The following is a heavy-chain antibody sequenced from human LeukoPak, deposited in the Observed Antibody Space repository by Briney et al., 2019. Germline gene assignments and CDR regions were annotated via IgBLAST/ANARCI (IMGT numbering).Heavy chain of an antibody. CDR2: INSDDSRT. Sequence: GGSLRLSCAVSGFTFSAFWMHWVRQAPGKGLVWVSRINSDDSRTTYADSVKGRFTISRGNAKNTLYLQMNSLRAEDTAVYYCARGLVHDTSGYYSDYWGQGTLVTVSS. CDR1: GFTFSAFW. V-gene: IGHV3-74*01. J-gene: IGHJ4*02. CDR3: ARGLVHDTSGYYSDY. D-gene: IGHD3-22*01.